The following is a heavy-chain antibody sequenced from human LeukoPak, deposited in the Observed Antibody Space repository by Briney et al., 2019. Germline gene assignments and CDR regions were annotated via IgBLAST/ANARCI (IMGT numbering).Heavy chain of an antibody. V-gene: IGHV4-4*02. Sequence: SETLSLTCAVSGGSISSSNWWSWVRQPPGKGLEWIGEIYHSGSTNYNPSLKSRVTISVDKSKNQFSLKLSSVTAADTAVYYCARAPYDLLYRGYFDYWGQGTLVTVSS. CDR2: IYHSGST. CDR3: ARAPYDLLYRGYFDY. D-gene: IGHD2-2*02. J-gene: IGHJ4*02. CDR1: GGSISSSNW.